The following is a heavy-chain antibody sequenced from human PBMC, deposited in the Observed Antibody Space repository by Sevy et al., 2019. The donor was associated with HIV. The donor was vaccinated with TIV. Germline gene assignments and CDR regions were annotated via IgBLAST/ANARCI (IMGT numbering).Heavy chain of an antibody. CDR2: IAYDGSNK. D-gene: IGHD3-3*01. CDR3: ARPRFLEWLSSAAFDI. CDR1: GFVFSSYA. Sequence: GGSLRLSCTASGFVFSSYAMHWVHQAPGKGLEWVAFIAYDGSNKNYADSVKGRFTLSRDNSKNTLYLQMNSLGAEDTAVYYCARPRFLEWLSSAAFDIWGQGTMVTVSS. V-gene: IGHV3-30*04. J-gene: IGHJ3*02.